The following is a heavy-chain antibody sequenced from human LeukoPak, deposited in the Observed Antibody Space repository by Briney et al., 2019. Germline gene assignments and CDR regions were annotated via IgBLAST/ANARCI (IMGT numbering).Heavy chain of an antibody. J-gene: IGHJ5*02. CDR2: IYYSGCT. Sequence: SETLSLTCTVSGGSISSYYWSWIRQPPGKGLEWIGYIYYSGCTNYNPSLKSRVTISVDTSKNQFSLKLSSVTAADTAVYYCARDRGLYSSSWYPRFDPWGQGTLVTVSS. CDR3: ARDRGLYSSSWYPRFDP. V-gene: IGHV4-59*01. D-gene: IGHD6-13*01. CDR1: GGSISSYY.